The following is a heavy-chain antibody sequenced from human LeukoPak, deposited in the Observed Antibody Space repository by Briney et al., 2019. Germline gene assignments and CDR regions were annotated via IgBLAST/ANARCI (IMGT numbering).Heavy chain of an antibody. CDR3: ASDIWYCDY. Sequence: GGSLRLSCAASGFPFSSYWMTWVRQAPGKGLEWVANIKQDGSEKYYVDSVKGRFTISRDNAKNSLYLQMYSLRAEDTAVYCGASDIWYCDYWGQGTLVTVSS. CDR1: GFPFSSYW. CDR2: IKQDGSEK. D-gene: IGHD2-21*01. J-gene: IGHJ4*02. V-gene: IGHV3-7*05.